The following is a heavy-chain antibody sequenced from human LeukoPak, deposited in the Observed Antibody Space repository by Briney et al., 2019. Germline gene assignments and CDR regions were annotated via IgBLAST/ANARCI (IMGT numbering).Heavy chain of an antibody. CDR1: GFTISRYW. D-gene: IGHD2-15*01. CDR2: INSDGSSS. J-gene: IGHJ4*02. Sequence: GSLRLSCAASGFTISRYWMHWVRQTPGKGLVWFSRINSDGSSSSYADSVKGRFTISRDNAENTLYLQMNSLRAEDTAVYYCASDAGYGLFWGQGTLVTVSS. V-gene: IGHV3-74*01. CDR3: ASDAGYGLF.